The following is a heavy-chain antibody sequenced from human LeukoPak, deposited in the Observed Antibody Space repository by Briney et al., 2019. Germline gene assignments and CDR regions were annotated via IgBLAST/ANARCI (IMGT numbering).Heavy chain of an antibody. CDR1: GGSISSSSYY. V-gene: IGHV4-39*07. J-gene: IGHJ4*02. Sequence: SETLSLTCTVSGGSISSSSYYWGWIRQPPGKGLEWIGSIYYSGSTYYNPSLKSRVTISVDTSKNQFSLKLGSVTAADTAVYYCARGRSAITIFGVVIRGYFDYWGQGTLVTVSS. D-gene: IGHD3-3*01. CDR2: IYYSGST. CDR3: ARGRSAITIFGVVIRGYFDY.